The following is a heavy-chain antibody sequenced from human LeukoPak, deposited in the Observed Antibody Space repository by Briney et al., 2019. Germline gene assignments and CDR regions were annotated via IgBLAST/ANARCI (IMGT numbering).Heavy chain of an antibody. Sequence: GASVKVSCKASGGTFSSYAISWVRQAPGQGLEWMGGIIPIFGTANYAQKFQGRVTITTDVSTSTAYMELSSLRSEDTAVYYCARNVWDDFWSGYDYWGQGTLVTVSS. CDR1: GGTFSSYA. V-gene: IGHV1-69*05. D-gene: IGHD3-3*01. J-gene: IGHJ4*02. CDR3: ARNVWDDFWSGYDY. CDR2: IIPIFGTA.